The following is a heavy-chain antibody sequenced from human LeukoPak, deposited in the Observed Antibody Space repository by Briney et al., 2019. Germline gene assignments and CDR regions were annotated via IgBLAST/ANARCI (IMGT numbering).Heavy chain of an antibody. Sequence: SVKGRFTFSRDNSKKTLYLQMNSLRADDTAMYYCAKGLEGTNFDYWGQGTLVTVSS. D-gene: IGHD2-2*01. CDR3: AKGLEGTNFDY. J-gene: IGHJ4*02. V-gene: IGHV3-30*02.